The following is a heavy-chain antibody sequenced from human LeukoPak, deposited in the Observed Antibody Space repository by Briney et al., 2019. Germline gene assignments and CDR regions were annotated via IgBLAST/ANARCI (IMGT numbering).Heavy chain of an antibody. J-gene: IGHJ5*02. V-gene: IGHV4-39*07. CDR2: IYYSGST. CDR1: GGSISSSRYY. CDR3: ARDSGYDYFEDGAWVS. D-gene: IGHD5-12*01. Sequence: PSETLSLTCTVSGGSISSSRYYWGWIRQPPGKGLEWIGSIYYSGSTYYNPSLKSRVTISVDTSKNQFSLKLKSVTAADTAVYYCARDSGYDYFEDGAWVSWGQGTLVTVSS.